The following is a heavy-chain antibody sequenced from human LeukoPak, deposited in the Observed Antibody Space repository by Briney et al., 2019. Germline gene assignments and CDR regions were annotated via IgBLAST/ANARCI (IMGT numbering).Heavy chain of an antibody. J-gene: IGHJ3*02. CDR2: IRSYNGKT. D-gene: IGHD3-10*01. V-gene: IGHV1-18*01. CDR1: GYTFITYG. Sequence: ASVKVSCKASGYTFITYGITWVRQPPGQGLEWMGWIRSYNGKTDYPQKLQGRVTMTPATSTTTAYMELRSLRSDDTAVYYGARNVSEGFGERVIDAFDIWGQGTMVTVSS. CDR3: ARNVSEGFGERVIDAFDI.